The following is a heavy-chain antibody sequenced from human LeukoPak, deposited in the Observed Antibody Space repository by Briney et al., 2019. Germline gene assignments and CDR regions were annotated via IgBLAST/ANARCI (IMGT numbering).Heavy chain of an antibody. CDR2: IHYSGRI. Sequence: NPPETLSLTCAVYGGSFSGYYWTWIRQPPGKGLEWIGEIHYSGRINYNPSLKSRVTISADTSNNHFSLKMNSVTAADAAVYYCSRGTDAYKCGNSWGQGTLVTVS. CDR3: SRGTDAYKCGNS. J-gene: IGHJ4*02. D-gene: IGHD5-24*01. V-gene: IGHV4-34*01. CDR1: GGSFSGYY.